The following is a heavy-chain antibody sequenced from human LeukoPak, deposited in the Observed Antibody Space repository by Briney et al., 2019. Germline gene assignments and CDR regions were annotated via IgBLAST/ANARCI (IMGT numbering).Heavy chain of an antibody. V-gene: IGHV5-51*01. D-gene: IGHD6-13*01. CDR3: ASSKSSSWYPFYLDY. CDR2: IYPGDSDT. Sequence: GESLKISCKGSGYSFTSYWIGWVRQMPGKGLEWMGIIYPGDSDTRYSPSFQGQVTISADKSFSTAYLQWSSLKASDTAIYYCASSKSSSWYPFYLDYWGQGTLVTVSS. CDR1: GYSFTSYW. J-gene: IGHJ4*02.